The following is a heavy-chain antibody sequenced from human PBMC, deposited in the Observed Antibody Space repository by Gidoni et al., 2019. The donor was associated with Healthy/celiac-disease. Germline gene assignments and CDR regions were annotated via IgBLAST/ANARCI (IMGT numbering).Heavy chain of an antibody. CDR2: INAGNGNT. J-gene: IGHJ6*02. Sequence: QVQLVQSGAEVKKPGASVKVSCKASGYTFTSYAMHWVRQAPGQRLEWMGWINAGNGNTKYSQKFQGRVTITRDTSASTAYMELSSLRSEDTAVYYCARIAAVAGDSNYYYYYGMDVWGQGTTVTVSS. CDR3: ARIAAVAGDSNYYYYYGMDV. D-gene: IGHD6-19*01. V-gene: IGHV1-3*01. CDR1: GYTFTSYA.